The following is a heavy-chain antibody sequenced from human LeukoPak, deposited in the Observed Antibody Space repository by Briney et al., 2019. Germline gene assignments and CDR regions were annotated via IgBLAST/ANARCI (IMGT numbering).Heavy chain of an antibody. J-gene: IGHJ4*02. CDR1: GFTFSSYW. D-gene: IGHD4/OR15-4a*01. CDR3: ARSQPGAVGALDY. CDR2: ISSSSSYI. V-gene: IGHV3-21*01. Sequence: GGSLRLSCAASGFTFSSYWMSWVRQAPGKGLEWVSSISSSSSYIYYADSVKGRFTISRDNAKNSLYLQMNSLRAEDTAVYYCARSQPGAVGALDYWGQGALVTVSS.